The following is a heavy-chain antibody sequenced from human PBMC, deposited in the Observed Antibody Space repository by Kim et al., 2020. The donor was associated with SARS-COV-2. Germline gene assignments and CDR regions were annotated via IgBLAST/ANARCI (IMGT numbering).Heavy chain of an antibody. CDR1: GFTFSSYG. J-gene: IGHJ3*02. D-gene: IGHD1-26*01. V-gene: IGHV3-30*03. CDR3: ARYSGSYYSDGFDI. Sequence: GGSLRLSCAASGFTFSSYGMHWVRQAPGKGLEWVAVISYDGSNKYYADSLKGRFTISRDNSQNTLYVQMNSLRAEDTAVYYCARYSGSYYSDGFDIWGQGKMVTVSS. CDR2: ISYDGSNK.